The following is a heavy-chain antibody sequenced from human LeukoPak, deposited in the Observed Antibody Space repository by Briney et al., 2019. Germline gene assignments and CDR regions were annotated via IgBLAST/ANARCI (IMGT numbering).Heavy chain of an antibody. CDR1: GFTFSSYG. D-gene: IGHD3-22*01. CDR3: ARDLTYYFDSSDYGGAFDI. CDR2: ISYDGINE. J-gene: IGHJ3*02. V-gene: IGHV3-30*03. Sequence: PGGSLRLSCAASGFTFSSYGMHWVRQAPGKGLEWVAVISYDGINEYYADSVKGRFTISRDNSKNTLYLQMNSLRAEGTAVYYCARDLTYYFDSSDYGGAFDIWGQGTMVTVSS.